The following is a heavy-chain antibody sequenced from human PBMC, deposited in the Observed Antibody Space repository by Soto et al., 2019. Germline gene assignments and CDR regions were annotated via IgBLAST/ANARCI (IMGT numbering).Heavy chain of an antibody. V-gene: IGHV3-30*18. CDR1: GFTFSSYG. Sequence: VGSLRLSCAVSGFTFSSYGMHWVRHAPGKGLEWVAVISYDGINKYYADSVKGRFTISRDNSKNTLYLQMNSLRAEDTAVYSCAKDFSRGGSGYYPFDYWGQGTLVTVS. J-gene: IGHJ4*02. D-gene: IGHD3-22*01. CDR3: AKDFSRGGSGYYPFDY. CDR2: ISYDGINK.